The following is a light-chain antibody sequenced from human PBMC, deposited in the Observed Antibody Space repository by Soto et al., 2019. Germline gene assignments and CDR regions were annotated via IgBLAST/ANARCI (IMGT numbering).Light chain of an antibody. CDR2: TAF. CDR3: HQTYSVPHT. J-gene: IGKJ2*01. Sequence: DIQMTQSPSSLSASVGDRVIITCRASLTIGNYLNWYQHRAGKAPKLLISTAFKLQSGVPSRFSCSGSGTDFTLTISSLQPEDFATYYCHQTYSVPHTFGPGTKLEIK. CDR1: LTIGNY. V-gene: IGKV1-39*01.